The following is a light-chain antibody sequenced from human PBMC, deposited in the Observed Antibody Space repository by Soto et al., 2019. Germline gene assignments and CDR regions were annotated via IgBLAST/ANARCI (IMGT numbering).Light chain of an antibody. J-gene: IGKJ3*01. CDR3: QQYNSYPIT. V-gene: IGKV1-5*03. Sequence: DIQMTQSPSTLSASVGDRVTITCRASQSISSWLAWYQQKPGKAPKLLIYKASSLESGVPSRFSGSRSGTEFTLTISSLQPDDFATYYCQQYNSYPITFGPGTKVDIK. CDR1: QSISSW. CDR2: KAS.